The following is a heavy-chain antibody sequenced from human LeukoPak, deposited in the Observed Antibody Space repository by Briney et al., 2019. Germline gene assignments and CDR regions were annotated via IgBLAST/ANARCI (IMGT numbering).Heavy chain of an antibody. J-gene: IGHJ4*02. CDR1: GGTFSSYA. CDR3: ARSVQWLPHAPFDY. V-gene: IGHV1-69*04. CDR2: IIPILGIA. D-gene: IGHD6-19*01. Sequence: ASVTVSCKASGGTFSSYAISWVRQAPGQGLEWMGRIIPILGIANYAQKFQGRVTITADKSTSTAYMELSSLRSEDTAVYYCARSVQWLPHAPFDYWGQGTLVTVSS.